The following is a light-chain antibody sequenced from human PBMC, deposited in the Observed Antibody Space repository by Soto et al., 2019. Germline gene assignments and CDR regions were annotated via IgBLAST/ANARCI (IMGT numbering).Light chain of an antibody. V-gene: IGLV2-23*02. CDR1: RSNVESYNF. CDR2: EVN. J-gene: IGLJ2*01. CDR3: CSYAGNQTVV. Sequence: QSALTQPASVSGSPGQSVTISCTGTRSNVESYNFVSWYQQYPGKAHKYLIYEVNPRRSWISDRFSGSKSGKTASLTISGLQADDEAYYYCCSYAGNQTVVFGGGTKLTVL.